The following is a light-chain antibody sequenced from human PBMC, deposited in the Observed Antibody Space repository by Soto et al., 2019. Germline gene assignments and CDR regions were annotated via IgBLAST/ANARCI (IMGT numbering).Light chain of an antibody. CDR1: QSVSNNY. CDR2: GAS. V-gene: IGKV3-20*01. J-gene: IGKJ3*01. Sequence: EVLLTQSTGTLSLSPGERATLSCRASQSVSNNYLAWYQQKPGQAPRLLIYGASNRATGIPDRFSGSGSGTDFTLTISRLEPEDFAVYYCQQYGSSPITFGPGTKVDIK. CDR3: QQYGSSPIT.